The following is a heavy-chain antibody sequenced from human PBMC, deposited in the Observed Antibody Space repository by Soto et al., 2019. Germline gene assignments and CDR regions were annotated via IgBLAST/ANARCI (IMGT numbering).Heavy chain of an antibody. Sequence: RRLSCAASGFTFTRYSMNWVRQAPGKGLEWVSSISSTTNYIYYGDSMKGRFTISRDNAKNSLYLEMNSLRAEDTAVYYCARESEDLTSNFDYWGQGTLVTGSA. J-gene: IGHJ4*02. CDR2: ISSTTNYI. CDR1: GFTFTRYS. V-gene: IGHV3-21*06. CDR3: ARESEDLTSNFDY.